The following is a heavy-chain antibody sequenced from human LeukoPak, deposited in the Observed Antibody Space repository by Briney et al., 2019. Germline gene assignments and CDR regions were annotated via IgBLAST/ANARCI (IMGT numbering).Heavy chain of an antibody. CDR2: IIPIFGTA. Sequence: ASVKVSCKASGGTFSSYAISWVRQAPGQGLEWMGGIIPIFGTANYAQKFQGRVTITTDESTSTAYMELSSLRSEDTAVYYCAGGSLSISMIPLDYWGQGTLVTVSS. CDR3: AGGSLSISMIPLDY. CDR1: GGTFSSYA. D-gene: IGHD3-22*01. V-gene: IGHV1-69*05. J-gene: IGHJ4*02.